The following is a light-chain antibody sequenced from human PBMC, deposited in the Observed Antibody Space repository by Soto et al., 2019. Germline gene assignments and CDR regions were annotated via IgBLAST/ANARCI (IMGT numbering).Light chain of an antibody. J-gene: IGKJ1*01. CDR2: GAS. CDR1: QSISNN. Sequence: EIVLTQSPATLSLSPGERATLSCRASQSISNNFAWFQQKPGQVPRLLIYGASNRATGVSARFSGSGSGTEFTLTISSLQSEDFAVYYCQHYNNWPAWTFGQGTKVDI. V-gene: IGKV3-15*01. CDR3: QHYNNWPAWT.